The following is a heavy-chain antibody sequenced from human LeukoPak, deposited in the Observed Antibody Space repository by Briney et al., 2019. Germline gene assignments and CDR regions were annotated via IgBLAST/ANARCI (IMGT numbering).Heavy chain of an antibody. Sequence: SETLSLTCAVYGGSLSGYYWSWIRQPPGKGLEWIGEINHSGTTNYNPSLKSRVTMSVDTSKNHFYLKLGSVTAADTAVYYCARQGSGTSYYYYTFPYWGQGTLVTVSS. J-gene: IGHJ4*02. D-gene: IGHD1-26*01. V-gene: IGHV4-34*01. CDR2: INHSGTT. CDR3: ARQGSGTSYYYYTFPY. CDR1: GGSLSGYY.